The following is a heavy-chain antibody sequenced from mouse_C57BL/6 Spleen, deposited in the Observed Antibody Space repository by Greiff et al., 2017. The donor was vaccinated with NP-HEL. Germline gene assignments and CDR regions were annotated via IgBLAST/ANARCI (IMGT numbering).Heavy chain of an antibody. Sequence: VQLQQPGAELVKPGASVKLSCTASGYTFTSYWMHWVKQRPGRGLAWIGRIDPNRGGTTSNEKFKRNATLSVDKPSKTAYMQLSSLTSEDSAVYYCARGDADYWGQGTTLTVSS. V-gene: IGHV1-72*01. CDR2: IDPNRGGT. CDR1: GYTFTSYW. D-gene: IGHD3-3*01. CDR3: ARGDADY. J-gene: IGHJ2*01.